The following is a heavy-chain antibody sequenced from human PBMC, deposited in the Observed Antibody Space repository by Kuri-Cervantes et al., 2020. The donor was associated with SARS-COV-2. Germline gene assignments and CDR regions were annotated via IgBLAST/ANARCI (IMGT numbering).Heavy chain of an antibody. Sequence: LETLSLTCTVSGGSIRSGSYYWGWIRQSPGKGLEWIGSIYYSGSTNYNPSLKSRVTISVDTSKNQFSLKLTSVTAADTAVYFCVGIWSNYRFDYWGQGTLVTVSS. CDR2: IYYSGST. J-gene: IGHJ4*02. CDR3: VGIWSNYRFDY. D-gene: IGHD3-3*01. CDR1: GGSIRSGSYY. V-gene: IGHV4-39*01.